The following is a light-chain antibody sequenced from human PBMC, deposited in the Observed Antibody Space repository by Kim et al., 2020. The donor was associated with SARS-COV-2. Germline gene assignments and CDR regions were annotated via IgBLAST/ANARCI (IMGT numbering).Light chain of an antibody. V-gene: IGLV3-19*01. Sequence: SSELTQDPAVSVALGQTVRITCQGDSLRSYYASWYQQKPGQAPVLVIYGKNNRPSGIPDRFSGSSSGNTASFTITGAQAEDEADYYCNFRDSSGNHLVFG. CDR1: SLRSYY. J-gene: IGLJ2*01. CDR2: GKN. CDR3: NFRDSSGNHLV.